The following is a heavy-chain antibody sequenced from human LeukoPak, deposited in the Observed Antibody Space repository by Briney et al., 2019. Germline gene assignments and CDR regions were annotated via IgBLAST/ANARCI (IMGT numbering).Heavy chain of an antibody. V-gene: IGHV6-1*01. CDR3: AREPYSSSWEYYYYYYGMDV. Sequence: SQTLSLTCAISGDSVSSNSAAWNWIRQSPSRGLEWLGRTYYRSKLYNDYAVSVKSRITINPDTSKNQFSLQLNSVTPEDTALYYCAREPYSSSWEYYYYYYGMDVWGQGTTVTVSS. CDR2: TYYRSKLYN. J-gene: IGHJ6*02. D-gene: IGHD6-13*01. CDR1: GDSVSSNSAA.